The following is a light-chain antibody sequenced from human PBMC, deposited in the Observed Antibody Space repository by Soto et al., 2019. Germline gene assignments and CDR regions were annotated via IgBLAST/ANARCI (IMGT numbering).Light chain of an antibody. CDR2: DAS. V-gene: IGKV3-11*01. J-gene: IGKJ5*01. Sequence: EIVLTQSPGTLSLSPGGRATLSCRASQSVTSYLAWYQQTRGQAPRLLIYDASSRPTGIPDRFSGSGSGTDFTLTISSLEPEDFALYYCQQRGSWPITFGQGTRLEIK. CDR3: QQRGSWPIT. CDR1: QSVTSY.